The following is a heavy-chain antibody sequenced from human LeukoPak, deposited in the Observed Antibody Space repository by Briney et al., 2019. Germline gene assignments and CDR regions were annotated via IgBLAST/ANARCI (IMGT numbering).Heavy chain of an antibody. Sequence: PGRALRLSCAASGFTFSGYGMHWVRQAPGKGLEWVAVIWYDGSNKYYADSVQGRFTISRDNSKNTLYLQMNSLRVEDTALYYCARLGSIWSLDYWGQGTLVTVSS. CDR1: GFTFSGYG. V-gene: IGHV3-33*01. D-gene: IGHD3-3*02. CDR2: IWYDGSNK. CDR3: ARLGSIWSLDY. J-gene: IGHJ4*02.